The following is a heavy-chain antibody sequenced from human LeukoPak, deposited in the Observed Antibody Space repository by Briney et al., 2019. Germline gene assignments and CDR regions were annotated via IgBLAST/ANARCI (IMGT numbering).Heavy chain of an antibody. V-gene: IGHV4-31*03. CDR2: IYYSGST. CDR3: AFWSDLNWFDP. D-gene: IGHD3-3*01. CDR1: GGSIRSDDYY. J-gene: IGHJ5*02. Sequence: SETLSLTCTVSGGSIRSDDYYWSWIRQYPGKGLEWIGYIYYSGSTYYNPSLKSRITISVDTSKNQFSLKLSSVTAADTAVYYCAFWSDLNWFDPWGQGTLVTVSS.